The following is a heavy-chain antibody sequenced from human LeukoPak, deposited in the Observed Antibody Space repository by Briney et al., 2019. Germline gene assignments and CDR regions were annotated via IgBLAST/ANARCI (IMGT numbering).Heavy chain of an antibody. D-gene: IGHD6-13*01. Sequence: SGRSLRLSCAASGFSFSKFGMHWVRQAPGKGLEWVAIIWHDGSNSYYADSVKGRFTLSRDNSKNTLYLQMDSLRVEDTALYYCVRGEYSSSWQSEYFQHWGQGTLVTVSS. CDR3: VRGEYSSSWQSEYFQH. J-gene: IGHJ1*01. CDR1: GFSFSKFG. V-gene: IGHV3-33*01. CDR2: IWHDGSNS.